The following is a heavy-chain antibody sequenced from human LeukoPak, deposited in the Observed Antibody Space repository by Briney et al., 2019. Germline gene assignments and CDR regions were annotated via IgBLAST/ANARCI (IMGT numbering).Heavy chain of an antibody. CDR2: IYYSGST. J-gene: IGHJ4*02. CDR1: GGSISSYY. Sequence: SETLSLTCTVSGGSISSYYWSWIRQPPGKGLEWIGYIYYSGSTNYNPPLKSRVTISVDTSKNQFSLKLSPVTAANTAVYSCAGGTFDGGVYYYCFDYWGQGTLVTVS. V-gene: IGHV4-59*03. CDR3: AGGTFDGGVYYYCFDY. D-gene: IGHD3-22*01.